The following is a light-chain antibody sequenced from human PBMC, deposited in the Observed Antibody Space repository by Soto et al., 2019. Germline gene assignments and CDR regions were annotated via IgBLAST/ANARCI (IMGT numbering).Light chain of an antibody. J-gene: IGKJ1*01. CDR1: QSVSSY. CDR3: KKYKNWLWK. CDR2: DAY. Sequence: EIALTQPPASLSFSPVERAILSCRASQSVSSYLLWYQQKPGQNHRLLIYDAYNRATGIPARFSGSGSGTEFTLTIRSLQSEDFAVYFCKKYKNWLWKLGKGTQVDIK. V-gene: IGKV3-11*01.